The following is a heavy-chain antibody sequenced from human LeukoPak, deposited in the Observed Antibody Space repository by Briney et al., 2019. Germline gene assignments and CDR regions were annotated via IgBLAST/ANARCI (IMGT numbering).Heavy chain of an antibody. CDR1: GYSFTSYW. CDR3: TREPITMIMLPLGDY. V-gene: IGHV1-46*01. Sequence: GESLKISCKGSGYSFTSYWIGWVRQAPGQGLEWMGRISPYGGSTTYALKFQGRITLTGDTSTNTVYMDLSSLTSEDTAIYYCTREPITMIMLPLGDYWGQGTLVTVSS. J-gene: IGHJ4*02. D-gene: IGHD3-22*01. CDR2: ISPYGGST.